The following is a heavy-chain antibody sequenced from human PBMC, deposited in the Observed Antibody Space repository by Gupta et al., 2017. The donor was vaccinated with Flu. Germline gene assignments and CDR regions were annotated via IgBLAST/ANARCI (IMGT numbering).Heavy chain of an antibody. J-gene: IGHJ6*02. V-gene: IGHV3-49*04. Sequence: EVQLVESGGGLVQPGRSLRLSCTASGFTFGDYAMSWVRQAPGKGLEWVGFIRSKAYGGTTEYAASVKGRFTISRDDSKSIAYLQMNSLKTEDTAVYYCTTDLPTYYGMDVWGQGTTVTVSS. CDR1: GFTFGDYA. CDR3: TTDLPTYYGMDV. CDR2: IRSKAYGGTT. D-gene: IGHD2-2*01.